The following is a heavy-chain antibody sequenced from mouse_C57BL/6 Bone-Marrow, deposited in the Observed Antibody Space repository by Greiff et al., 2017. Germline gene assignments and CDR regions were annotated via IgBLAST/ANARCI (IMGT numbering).Heavy chain of an antibody. D-gene: IGHD3-2*02. J-gene: IGHJ4*01. V-gene: IGHV5-6*01. CDR3: ASPASETAMDY. CDR2: ISSGGSYT. Sequence: EVQLQESGGDLVKPGGSLKLSCAASGFTFSSYGMSWVRQTPDKRLEWVATISSGGSYTYYPDSVKGRFTSSRDNAKNTLYLQMSSLKSEDTAMYYCASPASETAMDYWGQGTSVTVSS. CDR1: GFTFSSYG.